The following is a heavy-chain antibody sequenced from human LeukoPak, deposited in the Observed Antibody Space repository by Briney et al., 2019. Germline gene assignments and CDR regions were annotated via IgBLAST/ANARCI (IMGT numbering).Heavy chain of an antibody. J-gene: IGHJ3*02. V-gene: IGHV4-31*03. CDR2: IYYNGST. Sequence: SQTLSLTCTVSGGSISSGGYYWSWIRQHPGKGLEWIGYIYYNGSTHYNPSLKSRVTISVDTSMNQFSLKLSSVTAADTAVYYCARTYYDFWDAFDIWGQGTMVTVSS. CDR1: GGSISSGGYY. D-gene: IGHD3-3*01. CDR3: ARTYYDFWDAFDI.